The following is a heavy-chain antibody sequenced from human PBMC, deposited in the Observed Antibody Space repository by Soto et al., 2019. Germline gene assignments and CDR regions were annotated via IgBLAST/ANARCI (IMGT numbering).Heavy chain of an antibody. CDR2: IYYSGST. Sequence: LSLTCTVSGGSISSGGYYWSWIRQHPGKGLEWIGYIYYSGSTYYNPSLKSRVTISVDTSKNQFSLKLSSVTAADTAVYYCARNLKSEIATTYNWFDPCGQGTLVTVSS. D-gene: IGHD1-26*01. J-gene: IGHJ5*02. CDR3: ARNLKSEIATTYNWFDP. CDR1: GGSISSGGYY. V-gene: IGHV4-31*03.